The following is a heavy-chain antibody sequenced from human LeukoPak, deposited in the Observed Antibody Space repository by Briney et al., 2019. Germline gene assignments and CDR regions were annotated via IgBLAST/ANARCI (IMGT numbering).Heavy chain of an antibody. J-gene: IGHJ4*02. CDR3: APERDYYDRSGVSYYFDY. D-gene: IGHD3-22*01. CDR1: GFTSGSYG. CDR2: ISGSGDST. V-gene: IGHV3-23*01. Sequence: AGGSLRLSCAASGFTSGSYGMSWVRQAPGKGLEWVSAISGSGDSTYYADSVKGRFTISRDNSKNTLYLQMNSLRAEDTAVYYCAPERDYYDRSGVSYYFDYWGQGTLVTVSS.